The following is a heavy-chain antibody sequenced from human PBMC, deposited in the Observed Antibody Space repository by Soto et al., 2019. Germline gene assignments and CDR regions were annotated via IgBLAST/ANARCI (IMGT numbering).Heavy chain of an antibody. CDR1: GFTFRTYG. CDR3: AKGTVYCNSSSCRRYYLYNYGMHV. J-gene: IGHJ6*02. D-gene: IGHD2-2*01. V-gene: IGHV3-30*18. Sequence: QVQLVESGGGVVQPGRSLRLSCAASGFTFRTYGMHWVRQAPGEGLEWVAVIADDGSAKYYADSVKGRFSISRDNSNNTLYLQMNSIRREDRAVYYCAKGTVYCNSSSCRRYYLYNYGMHVWCHGTTVTVSS. CDR2: IADDGSAK.